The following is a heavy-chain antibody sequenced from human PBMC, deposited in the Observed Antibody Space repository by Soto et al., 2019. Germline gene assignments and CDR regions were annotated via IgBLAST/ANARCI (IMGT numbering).Heavy chain of an antibody. CDR2: ISDNGGST. CDR3: ARRGYGSRWPNVYMDV. Sequence: PGGSLRLSCAASGFTFSSYAMSWVRQAPGKGLEWVSAISDNGGSTYYAESVKGRFTISRDNSENTLYLQMSSLRAEDTALYYCARRGYGSRWPNVYMDVWGKGTTVTVSS. J-gene: IGHJ6*03. D-gene: IGHD6-13*01. CDR1: GFTFSSYA. V-gene: IGHV3-23*01.